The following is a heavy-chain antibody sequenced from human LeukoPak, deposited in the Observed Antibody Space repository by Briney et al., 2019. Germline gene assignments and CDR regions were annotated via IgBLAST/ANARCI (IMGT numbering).Heavy chain of an antibody. CDR2: INHGGST. Sequence: TSETLSLTCAVYGGSFSGYYWSWIRQPPGKGLEWIGEINHGGSTNYNPSLKSRVTISVDTSKNQFSLKLSSVTAADTAVYYCARGSCSSTSCYTVWGQGTLVTVSS. CDR1: GGSFSGYY. J-gene: IGHJ4*02. CDR3: ARGSCSSTSCYTV. V-gene: IGHV4-34*01. D-gene: IGHD2-2*02.